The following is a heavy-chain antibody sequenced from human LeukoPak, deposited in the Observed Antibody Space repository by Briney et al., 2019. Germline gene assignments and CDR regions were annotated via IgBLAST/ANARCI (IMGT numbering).Heavy chain of an antibody. V-gene: IGHV1-2*02. Sequence: ASVKVSCKASGYTFTGYYMHWVRQAPGQGLEWMGWINPKSGGTNYAQKFQGRVTMTRDTSISIAYMELSRLRSDDTAVYYCAPSGGVYYFDYWGQGTLSPSPQ. D-gene: IGHD3-16*01. CDR1: GYTFTGYY. CDR3: APSGGVYYFDY. CDR2: INPKSGGT. J-gene: IGHJ4*02.